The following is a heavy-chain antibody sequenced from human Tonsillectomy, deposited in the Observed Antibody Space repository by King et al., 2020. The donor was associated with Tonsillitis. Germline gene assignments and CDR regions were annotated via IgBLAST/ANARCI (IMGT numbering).Heavy chain of an antibody. Sequence: VQLQQWGAGLLKPSETLSLTCAVSGGSFSGYYWSWIRQPPGKGQEWIGEISHSGSTNHNPSLKSRVTISVDTSKNQFSLKLSSVTAADTAVYYCARSHFYDSSGYYADAFDIWGQGTMVTVSS. CDR3: ARSHFYDSSGYYADAFDI. CDR2: ISHSGST. CDR1: GGSFSGYY. D-gene: IGHD3-22*01. J-gene: IGHJ3*02. V-gene: IGHV4-34*01.